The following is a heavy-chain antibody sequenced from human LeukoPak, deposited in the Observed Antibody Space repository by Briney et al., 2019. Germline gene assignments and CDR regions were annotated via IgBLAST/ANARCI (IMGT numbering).Heavy chain of an antibody. V-gene: IGHV4-34*01. J-gene: IGHJ4*02. CDR2: MNHSGST. CDR3: ARAQGRLVPPAY. CDR1: GGPFSGYY. D-gene: IGHD6-19*01. Sequence: SESLSLTCAVYGGPFSGYYWSWIRQPPGKGLEWIGEMNHSGSTNYNPSLKSRVTISADTSKKQFSLKLSSVTAADTAVYYCARAQGRLVPPAYWGQGTLVTVSS.